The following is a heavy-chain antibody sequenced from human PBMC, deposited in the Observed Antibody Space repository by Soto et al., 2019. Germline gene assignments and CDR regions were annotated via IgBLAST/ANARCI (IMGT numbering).Heavy chain of an antibody. CDR2: SFPLTDIP. CDR1: GGTFRNYP. V-gene: IGHV1-69*02. Sequence: QVQLVQSGSEVKKPGSSVKVACKASGGTFRNYPINWVRQAPGQGLEWMGSSFPLTDIPDYAQNFQARLTISADKSTSTAYMELSSLTSDDTAMYFCARGPLVVLNYFESWGQGTLGTVSS. J-gene: IGHJ4*02. CDR3: ARGPLVVLNYFES.